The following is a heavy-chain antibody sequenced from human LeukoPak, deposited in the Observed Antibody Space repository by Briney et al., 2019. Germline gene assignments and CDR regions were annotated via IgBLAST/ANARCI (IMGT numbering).Heavy chain of an antibody. CDR1: GFTVSGNY. CDR3: AGCRRIDHSFEH. V-gene: IGHV3-66*01. D-gene: IGHD2-15*01. J-gene: IGHJ4*02. CDR2: IYSGGST. Sequence: GGSLRLSCAASGFTVSGNYMTWVRQAPGKGLECVSVIYSGGSTYYADSVEGRVTISGDNSKNTLYLHVNSLRAEDPAVYYCAGCRRIDHSFEHWGQGTLVTASS.